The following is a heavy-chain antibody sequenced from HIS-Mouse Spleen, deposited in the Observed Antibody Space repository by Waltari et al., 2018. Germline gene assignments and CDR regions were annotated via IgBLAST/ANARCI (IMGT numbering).Heavy chain of an antibody. CDR3: AREIPYSSSWYDWYFDL. Sequence: QLQLQESGPGLVKPSETLSPTSTVPCGSISSSSYYWGWIRQPPGKGLEGIWSIYYSGSTYYNPSLKSRVTISVDTSKNQFSLKLSSVTAADTAVYYCAREIPYSSSWYDWYFDLWGRGTLVTVSS. CDR2: IYYSGST. V-gene: IGHV4-39*07. CDR1: CGSISSSSYY. D-gene: IGHD6-13*01. J-gene: IGHJ2*01.